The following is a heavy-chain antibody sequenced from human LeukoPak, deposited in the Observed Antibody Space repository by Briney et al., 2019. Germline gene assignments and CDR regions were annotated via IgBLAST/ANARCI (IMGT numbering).Heavy chain of an antibody. CDR1: GYSFNTYC. D-gene: IGHD5-24*01. CDR3: ARRMASIREANYFDY. CDR2: IYPGDSDT. Sequence: GESLKISCKGSGYSFNTYCIGWVRQMPGKGLEWMGIIYPGDSDTRYSPCFQGQVTISADKSISTAYLQWSSLKASDTAMYYCARRMASIREANYFDYWGQGTLVTVSS. V-gene: IGHV5-51*01. J-gene: IGHJ4*02.